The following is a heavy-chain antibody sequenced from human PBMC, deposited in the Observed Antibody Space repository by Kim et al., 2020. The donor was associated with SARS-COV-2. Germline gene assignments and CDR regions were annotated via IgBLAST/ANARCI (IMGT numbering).Heavy chain of an antibody. D-gene: IGHD3-10*01. CDR2: K. V-gene: IGHV3-30*07. J-gene: IGHJ4*02. CDR3: ARMYYGILDY. Sequence: KYLVDSVEGRFTISKDNSKNTLYLPMNSLRADDTAIYYCARMYYGILDYWGQGTLVTVSS.